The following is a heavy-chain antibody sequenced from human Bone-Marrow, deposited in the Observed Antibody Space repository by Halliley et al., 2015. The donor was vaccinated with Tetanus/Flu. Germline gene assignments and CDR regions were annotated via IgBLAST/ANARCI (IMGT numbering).Heavy chain of an antibody. CDR3: AGGAGYLIDY. CDR2: IKKDGSEK. J-gene: IGHJ4*02. Sequence: LEWVAIIKKDGSEKYYVDSVEGRFTISRDNANTLLHLQMNNLRAEDTAVYYCAGGAGYLIDYWGQGTLVTVSS. D-gene: IGHD3-16*02. V-gene: IGHV3-7*04.